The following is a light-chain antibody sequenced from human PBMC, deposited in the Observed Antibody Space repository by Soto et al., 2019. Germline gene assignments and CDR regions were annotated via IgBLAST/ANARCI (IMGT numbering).Light chain of an antibody. CDR3: QQSYSTPLT. CDR2: AAS. V-gene: IGKV1-39*01. J-gene: IGKJ4*01. Sequence: DIQMTQSPSSLSVSVGDRVTITCRASQSIGGFLNWYQQKLGKAPKLLIYAASSLQSGVPSRFSGSGSGTDFTLTISSLQPADFANYYCQQSYSTPLTFGGGTKVDIK. CDR1: QSIGGF.